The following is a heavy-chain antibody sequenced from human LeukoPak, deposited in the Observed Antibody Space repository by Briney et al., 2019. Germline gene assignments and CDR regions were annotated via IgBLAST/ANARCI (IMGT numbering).Heavy chain of an antibody. CDR3: AKAPVTTCRGAFCYPFDY. CDR2: ISGSGVST. D-gene: IGHD2-15*01. CDR1: GFTFSSSW. Sequence: GGSLRLSCAASGFTFSSSWMTWVRQAPGKGLEWVSGISGSGVSTYYADSVKGRFTISRDNSKNTLYLQMNSLRAEDTAVYYCAKAPVTTCRGAFCYPFDYWGLGTLVTVSS. J-gene: IGHJ4*02. V-gene: IGHV3-23*01.